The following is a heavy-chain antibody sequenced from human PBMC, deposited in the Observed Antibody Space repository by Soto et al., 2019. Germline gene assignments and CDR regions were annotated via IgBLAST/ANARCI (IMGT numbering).Heavy chain of an antibody. CDR3: ARVTPKAGNWFDP. CDR1: GYTFTDYF. Sequence: QVQLVQSGAEVKKPGASVKVSCKASGYTFTDYFIHWVRQAPGQGFEWMGWINPKSRGTNYAQKFQGRVTMTRDTSNSTAYMELRGLRSDDTAVYYCARVTPKAGNWFDPWGQGTLVTVSS. V-gene: IGHV1-2*02. J-gene: IGHJ5*02. CDR2: INPKSRGT.